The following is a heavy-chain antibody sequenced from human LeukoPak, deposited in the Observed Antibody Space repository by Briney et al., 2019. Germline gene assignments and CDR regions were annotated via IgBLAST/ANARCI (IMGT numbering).Heavy chain of an antibody. CDR3: ARMNDYGDPAW. J-gene: IGHJ4*02. CDR1: GFTFSTYN. Sequence: GGSLRLSCAASGFTFSTYNMNWVRQAPGKGLEWVSYISSSSRTIYYADSVKGRFTISRDNAKNSLYLQMNSLRAEDTAVYYCARMNDYGDPAWWGQGTLVTVSS. V-gene: IGHV3-48*01. D-gene: IGHD4-17*01. CDR2: ISSSSRTI.